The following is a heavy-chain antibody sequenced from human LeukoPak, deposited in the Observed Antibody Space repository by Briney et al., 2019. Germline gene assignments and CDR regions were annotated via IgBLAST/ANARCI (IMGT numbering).Heavy chain of an antibody. V-gene: IGHV4-59*11. Sequence: SETLSLTCTVSGGSISSHYWIWIRQPPGKGLEWIGYIYYSGSTNYNPSLKSRVTISVDTSKNQFSLKLSSVTAADTAVYYCATGSGSGYFDYWGQGTLVTVSS. CDR3: ATGSGSGYFDY. D-gene: IGHD3-10*01. CDR1: GGSISSHY. J-gene: IGHJ4*02. CDR2: IYYSGST.